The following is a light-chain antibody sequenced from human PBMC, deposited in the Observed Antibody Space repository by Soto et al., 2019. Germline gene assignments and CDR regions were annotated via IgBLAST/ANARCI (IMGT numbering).Light chain of an antibody. CDR1: QDINTY. CDR2: AAS. Sequence: DIQLTQSPSFLSASVGDRVTITCRASQDINTYLAWYQQKPGKAPKLLIFAASTLQNGFPSGISGSGSGTEFAVTITSLQTEEFATYYCQQRKSYPITFGQGTRLEIK. V-gene: IGKV1-9*01. CDR3: QQRKSYPIT. J-gene: IGKJ5*01.